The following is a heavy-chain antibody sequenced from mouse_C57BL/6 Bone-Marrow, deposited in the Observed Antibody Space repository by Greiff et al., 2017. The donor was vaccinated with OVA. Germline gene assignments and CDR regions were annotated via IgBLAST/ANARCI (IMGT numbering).Heavy chain of an antibody. CDR1: GFSLSTFGMG. J-gene: IGHJ3*01. D-gene: IGHD2-5*01. Sequence: QVTLKECGPGILQPSQTLSLTCSFSGFSLSTFGMGVGWIRQPSGKGLEWLAHIWWDDEKYYNPVLKSRLTISKDTSKNQVFLKIANVDTADTATYYCARSYYSNSYWFAYWGQGTLVTVSA. CDR3: ARSYYSNSYWFAY. V-gene: IGHV8-8*01. CDR2: IWWDDEK.